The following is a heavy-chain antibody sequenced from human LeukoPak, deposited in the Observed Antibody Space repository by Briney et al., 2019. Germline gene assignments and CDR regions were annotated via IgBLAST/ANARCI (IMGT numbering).Heavy chain of an antibody. Sequence: SETLSLTCTVSGGSISSSSYYWGWIRQPPGKGLEWFVSIYYSGSTYYTPSLKSRVTISVDTSKNQFSLKLSSVTAADTAVYYCTSSGDYGDLYFDYWGQGTLVTVSS. V-gene: IGHV4-39*01. CDR1: GGSISSSSYY. D-gene: IGHD4-17*01. CDR3: TSSGDYGDLYFDY. CDR2: IYYSGST. J-gene: IGHJ4*02.